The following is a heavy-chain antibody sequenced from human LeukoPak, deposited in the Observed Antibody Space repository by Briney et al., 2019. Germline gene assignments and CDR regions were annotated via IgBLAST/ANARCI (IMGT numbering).Heavy chain of an antibody. J-gene: IGHJ5*02. CDR1: GGSITTSKW. CDR2: VYHNGNT. V-gene: IGHV4-4*02. CDR3: ARDERRGWFDP. Sequence: SETLSLTCAVSGGSITTSKWWSWVRQPPGKGLEWIGEVYHNGNTKYAPSLESRVTISVDTSKNQLSLRLSSVTAADTAVYFCARDERRGWFDPWGQGTLVTVSS.